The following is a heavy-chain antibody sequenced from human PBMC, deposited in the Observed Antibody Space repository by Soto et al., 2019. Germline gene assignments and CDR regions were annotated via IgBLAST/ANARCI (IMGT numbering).Heavy chain of an antibody. CDR1: GGSISSSNYY. D-gene: IGHD3-16*01. CDR3: ASPTLGAFDI. CDR2: IYYSGST. J-gene: IGHJ3*02. V-gene: IGHV4-39*01. Sequence: SETLSLTCTVSGGSISSSNYYRGWIRQPPGKGLEWIGSIYYSGSTSYNSSLKSRVTISVDTSKNQFSLRLSSVTAADRAVYYCASPTLGAFDIWGQGTMVTV.